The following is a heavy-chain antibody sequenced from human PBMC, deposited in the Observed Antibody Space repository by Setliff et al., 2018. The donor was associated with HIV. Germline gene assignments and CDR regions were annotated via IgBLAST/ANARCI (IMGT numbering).Heavy chain of an antibody. Sequence: SETLSLTCTVSDGSISSYYWSWVRQPPGKGLELIGNLFYNGNTYYNPSLKSRVATPVDTSKNQFSLKLSSVTAADTAVYYCARIVRWELVATSTFFYYYMDVWGKGTTVTVSS. CDR3: ARIVRWELVATSTFFYYYMDV. J-gene: IGHJ6*03. CDR1: DGSISSYY. V-gene: IGHV4-59*08. D-gene: IGHD1-26*01. CDR2: LFYNGNT.